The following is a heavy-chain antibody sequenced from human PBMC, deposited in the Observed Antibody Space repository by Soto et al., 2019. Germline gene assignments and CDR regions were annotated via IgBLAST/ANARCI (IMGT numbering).Heavy chain of an antibody. J-gene: IGHJ6*02. V-gene: IGHV1-8*01. CDR3: ARMGYYHYYGMDV. CDR1: GYTFTSCD. CDR2: MNPNSGRT. Sequence: QVQLVQSGAEVKKPGASVKVAFKACGYTFTSCDINWVRQASGLGLEWMGWMNPNSGRTGYAQKFQGRVTMTRNTSISTAYMELSSLRSEDTAVYYCARMGYYHYYGMDVWGQGTTVTVSS.